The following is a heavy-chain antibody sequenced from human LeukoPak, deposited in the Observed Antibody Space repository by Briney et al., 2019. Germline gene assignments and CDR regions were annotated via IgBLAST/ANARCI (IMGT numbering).Heavy chain of an antibody. D-gene: IGHD1-14*01. Sequence: GGSLRLSCAASGFTFSSYGMHWVRQAPGKGLEWVAFIRYDGSNKYYADSVKGRFTISRDNSKNTLYLQMNSLRAEDTAVYYCARDPGSRFDYWGQGTLVTVSS. CDR1: GFTFSSYG. CDR3: ARDPGSRFDY. CDR2: IRYDGSNK. V-gene: IGHV3-30*02. J-gene: IGHJ4*02.